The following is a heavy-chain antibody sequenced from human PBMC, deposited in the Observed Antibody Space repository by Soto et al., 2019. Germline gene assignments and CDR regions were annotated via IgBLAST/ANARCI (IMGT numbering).Heavy chain of an antibody. CDR3: ATWHLREHAYDI. J-gene: IGHJ3*02. CDR1: GFTFSGYN. D-gene: IGHD5-12*01. CDR2: VYDLDGT. V-gene: IGHV3-66*01. Sequence: EVQLVESGGGLGQPGGSLRLSCAASGFTFSGYNMNWVRQAPGRGLEWVSGVYDLDGTYYADSVRGRFTTSIDSSRTTVYLQMRDLRPEDTALYFCATWHLREHAYDIWGQGTMVTVSS.